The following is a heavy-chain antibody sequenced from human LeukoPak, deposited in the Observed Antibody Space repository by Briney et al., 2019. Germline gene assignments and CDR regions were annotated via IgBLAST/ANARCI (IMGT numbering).Heavy chain of an antibody. J-gene: IGHJ4*02. CDR3: ARDGYGTGSHDY. CDR1: GFTSSSYW. V-gene: IGHV3-7*04. Sequence: TGGSLRLSCAASGFTSSSYWMSWVRRAPGKGLEWVANIKQDGSQKYYVDSVKGRFTISRDNAKNSLYLQMNSPRAEDTAVYYCARDGYGTGSHDYWGQGTLVTVSS. D-gene: IGHD3-10*01. CDR2: IKQDGSQK.